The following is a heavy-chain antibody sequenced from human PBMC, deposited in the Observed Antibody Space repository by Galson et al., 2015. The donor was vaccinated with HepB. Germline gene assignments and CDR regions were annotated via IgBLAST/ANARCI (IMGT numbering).Heavy chain of an antibody. CDR1: GYTFTSYH. J-gene: IGHJ2*01. CDR2: INPSGGST. Sequence: SVKVSCKASGYTFTSYHMHWVRQAPGQGLEWMGIINPSGGSTSYAQKFQGRVTMTRDTSTSTVYMELSSLRSEDTAVYYCARDPQGGYCGGDCYPNWYFDLWGRGTLVTVSS. D-gene: IGHD2-21*02. CDR3: ARDPQGGYCGGDCYPNWYFDL. V-gene: IGHV1-46*03.